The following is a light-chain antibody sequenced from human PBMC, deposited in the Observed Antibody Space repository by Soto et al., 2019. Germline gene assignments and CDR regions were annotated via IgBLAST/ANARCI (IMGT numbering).Light chain of an antibody. V-gene: IGKV3D-15*01. CDR3: HQYHLWPWT. CDR2: GAS. CDR1: QSVGSN. Sequence: EIVMTQSPATLSVSPGERATLSCRASQSVGSNLAWYQQKPGQAPRLLIYGASTRATGIPASFSGSGSGTEFTLTISSLQSEDFAVYYCHQYHLWPWTFGQGTKVDIK. J-gene: IGKJ1*01.